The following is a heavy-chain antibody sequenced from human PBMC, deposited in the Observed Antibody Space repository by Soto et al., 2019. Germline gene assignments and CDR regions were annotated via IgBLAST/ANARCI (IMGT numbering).Heavy chain of an antibody. CDR1: GFTFSSYW. CDR2: INSDGSST. J-gene: IGHJ4*02. V-gene: IGHV3-74*01. CDR3: ASFEPKHTYVWGSYRFDY. Sequence: GGSLRLSCAASGFTFSSYWMHWVRQAPGKGLVWVSRINSDGSSTRYADSVKGRFTISRDNAKNTLYLQMNSLRAEDTAVYYCASFEPKHTYVWGSYRFDYWGQGTLVTVSS. D-gene: IGHD3-16*02.